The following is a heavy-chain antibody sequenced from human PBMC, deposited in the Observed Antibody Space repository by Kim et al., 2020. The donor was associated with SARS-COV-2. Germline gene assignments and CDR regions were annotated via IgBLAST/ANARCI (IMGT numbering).Heavy chain of an antibody. Sequence: GGSLRLSCSASGFTFSDYAIHWVRRAPGMGLQYVSATTRDGDGSFFADSVKDRFTIFRDNSKNTLFLQMSGLRIEDTAIYYCERYGRNYGAVHWGQGTLGSVS. D-gene: IGHD3-10*01. CDR1: GFTFSDYA. CDR3: ERYGRNYGAVH. J-gene: IGHJ4*02. V-gene: IGHV3-64D*06. CDR2: TTRDGDGS.